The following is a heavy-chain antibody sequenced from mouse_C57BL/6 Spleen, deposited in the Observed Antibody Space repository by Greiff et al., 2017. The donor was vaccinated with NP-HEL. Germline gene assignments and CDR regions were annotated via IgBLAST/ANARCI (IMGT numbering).Heavy chain of an antibody. Sequence: EVQLQQSGPELVKPGASVKISCKASGYTFTDYYMNWVKQSHGKSLEWIGDINPNNGGTSYNQKFKGKATLTVDKSSSTAYMELRSLTSEDSAVYYCARSYYYYGSSPYWYFDVWGTGTTVTVSS. CDR1: GYTFTDYY. CDR3: ARSYYYYGSSPYWYFDV. V-gene: IGHV1-26*01. J-gene: IGHJ1*03. D-gene: IGHD1-1*01. CDR2: INPNNGGT.